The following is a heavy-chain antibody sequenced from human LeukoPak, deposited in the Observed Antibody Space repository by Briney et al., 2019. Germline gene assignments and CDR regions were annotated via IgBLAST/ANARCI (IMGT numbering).Heavy chain of an antibody. CDR2: IKQDGSEK. CDR3: AKDSSSWYGLTFDY. Sequence: GGSLRLSCAASGFTFSTYWMSWVRQAPGKGLEWVANIKQDGSEKYYVDSVKGRFTISRDNAKNSLYLQMNSLRAEDTALYYCAKDSSSWYGLTFDYWGQGTLVTVSS. V-gene: IGHV3-7*03. D-gene: IGHD6-13*01. J-gene: IGHJ4*02. CDR1: GFTFSTYW.